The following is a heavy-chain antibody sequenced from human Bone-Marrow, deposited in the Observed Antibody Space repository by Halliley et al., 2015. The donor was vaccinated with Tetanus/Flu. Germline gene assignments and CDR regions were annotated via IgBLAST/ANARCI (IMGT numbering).Heavy chain of an antibody. CDR3: ARGRRNYHGNYYFVQ. Sequence: TLSLTCSVSGDSISRYYWSWIRQSPGKGLEWIGYSYNGGSPNYNPPLKSRVTISVDRSKNQVSLKLTSVTAADTAVYYCARGRRNYHGNYYFVQWGQGILVSVSS. CDR1: GDSISRYY. J-gene: IGHJ4*02. V-gene: IGHV4-59*01. CDR2: SYNGGSP. D-gene: IGHD1-26*01.